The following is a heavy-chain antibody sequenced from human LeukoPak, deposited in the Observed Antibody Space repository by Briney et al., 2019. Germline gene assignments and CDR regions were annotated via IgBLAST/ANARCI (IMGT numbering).Heavy chain of an antibody. J-gene: IGHJ4*02. D-gene: IGHD3-22*01. V-gene: IGHV3-7*01. CDR1: GFTFSSYW. CDR3: ARDPYDSSGYYYGDY. Sequence: GGSLRLSCAASGFTFSSYWMSWVRQAPGKGLEWVANIKQDGSEKYYVDSVKGRFTISRDNAKNSLYLQMNSLRAEDTAVYYCARDPYDSSGYYYGDYWGQGTLSPSPQ. CDR2: IKQDGSEK.